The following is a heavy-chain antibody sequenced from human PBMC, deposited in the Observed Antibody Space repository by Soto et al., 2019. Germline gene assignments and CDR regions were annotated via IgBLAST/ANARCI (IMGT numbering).Heavy chain of an antibody. CDR2: IYYSGST. D-gene: IGHD6-19*01. J-gene: IGHJ4*02. V-gene: IGHV4-31*03. CDR1: GGSITSGGYS. Sequence: QVQLQESGPGLVKPSQTLSLTCTVSGGSITSGGYSWSWIRQHPGKALEWIGYIYYSGSTYSNPSLQSRVTISVGTSKNQCSLKLSSVAAADTAVYYCARDDSSGWYYFDYWGQGTLVTVSS. CDR3: ARDDSSGWYYFDY.